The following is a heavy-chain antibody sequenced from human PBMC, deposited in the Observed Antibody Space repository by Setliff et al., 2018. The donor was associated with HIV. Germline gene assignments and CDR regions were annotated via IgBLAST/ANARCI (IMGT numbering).Heavy chain of an antibody. J-gene: IGHJ6*03. CDR3: ARDLGVGQDYYYYMDV. CDR2: IWYDGTNI. V-gene: IGHV3-33*01. CDR1: GFTFSSHA. Sequence: PGGSLRRSWVVSGFTFSSHAMHWVRQAPGKGLEWVAVIWYDGTNIYYADSVKGRFTISRDNSKNTLYLQMNSLRVEDTGVYYCARDLGVGQDYYYYMDVWGKGTTVTSP. D-gene: IGHD3-3*01.